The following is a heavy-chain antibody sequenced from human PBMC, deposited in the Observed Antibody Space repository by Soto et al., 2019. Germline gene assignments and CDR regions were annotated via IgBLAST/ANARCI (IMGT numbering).Heavy chain of an antibody. Sequence: SETLSLTCAVSGGSTRHSSYFWGWIRQPPGKGLEWIGHIHNSGNPYNNPSLKSRVTISADTSKNQFSLKLTSVTAADTAVYYCARGSTTEKVDSWGQGTLVTVSS. D-gene: IGHD4-17*01. CDR3: ARGSTTEKVDS. J-gene: IGHJ4*02. CDR2: IHNSGNP. CDR1: GGSTRHSSYF. V-gene: IGHV4-30-4*08.